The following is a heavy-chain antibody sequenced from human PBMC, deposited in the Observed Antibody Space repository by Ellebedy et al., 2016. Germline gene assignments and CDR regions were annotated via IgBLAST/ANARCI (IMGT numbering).Heavy chain of an antibody. CDR1: GFTFSSYW. CDR2: IKQDGSEK. V-gene: IGHV3-7*01. J-gene: IGHJ4*02. CDR3: ARGWGASDY. Sequence: GESLKISXAASGFTFSSYWMTWVRQAPGKGLEWVANIKQDGSEKYYVDSVKGRFTISRDNAKNSLYLQMNSVRAEDTAVYYCARGWGASDYWGQGTLVTVSS. D-gene: IGHD1-26*01.